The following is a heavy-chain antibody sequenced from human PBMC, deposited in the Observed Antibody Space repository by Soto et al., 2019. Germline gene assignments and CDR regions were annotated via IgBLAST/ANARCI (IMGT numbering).Heavy chain of an antibody. CDR1: GFTFSGYA. D-gene: IGHD6-6*01. V-gene: IGHV3-23*01. CDR3: AKDLHTSSSEWRYYFGMDV. Sequence: GGSLRLSCAASGFTFSGYAMRWVRQAPGKGLEWVSTITGTGGKTYYAGSVKGRFTISRDNSKNTMYLQINSLTAEDTAVYYCAKDLHTSSSEWRYYFGMDVWGQGTTVTV. CDR2: ITGTGGKT. J-gene: IGHJ6*02.